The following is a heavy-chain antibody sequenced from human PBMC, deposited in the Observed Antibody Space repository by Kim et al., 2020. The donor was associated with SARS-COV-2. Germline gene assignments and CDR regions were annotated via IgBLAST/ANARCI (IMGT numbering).Heavy chain of an antibody. V-gene: IGHV5-10-1*01. CDR1: LYSFTSYW. CDR3: ARLSYSSSWYSRWFDP. CDR2: IDPSDSYT. Sequence: SSTFSLYSFTSYWIICVRHMPGKGLEWMGRIDPSDSYTNYSPSFQGHVTISADKSISTAYLQWSSLKASDTAMYYCARLSYSSSWYSRWFDPWG. D-gene: IGHD6-13*01. J-gene: IGHJ5*02.